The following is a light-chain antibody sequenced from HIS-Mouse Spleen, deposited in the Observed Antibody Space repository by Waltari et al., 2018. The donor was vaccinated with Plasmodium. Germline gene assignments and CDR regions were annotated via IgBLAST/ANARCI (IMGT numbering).Light chain of an antibody. CDR2: EDS. Sequence: SYELTQPPSVSVSPGQTARTTCSGDALPKNYASWSQQKSGQAPVLVIYEDSKRPSGIPERFSGSSSGTMATLTISGAQVEDEADYYCYSTDSSGNHRVFGGGTKLTVL. J-gene: IGLJ3*02. CDR1: ALPKNY. CDR3: YSTDSSGNHRV. V-gene: IGLV3-10*01.